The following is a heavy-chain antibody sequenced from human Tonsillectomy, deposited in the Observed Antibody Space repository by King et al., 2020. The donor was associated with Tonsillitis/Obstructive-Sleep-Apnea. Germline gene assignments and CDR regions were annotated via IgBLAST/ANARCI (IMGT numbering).Heavy chain of an antibody. Sequence: VQLVESGAEVKKPGASVKVSCTASGYTFTNYGISWVRQAPGQGLEWMGWISAYNGNTNYAQNLQGRVTMTTDTYTSTAYMELRSPRSDDTAVYYCARPTDGSGTYPGYWGQGTLVTVSS. CDR3: ARPTDGSGTYPGY. CDR1: GYTFTNYG. D-gene: IGHD3-10*01. CDR2: ISAYNGNT. V-gene: IGHV1-18*01. J-gene: IGHJ4*02.